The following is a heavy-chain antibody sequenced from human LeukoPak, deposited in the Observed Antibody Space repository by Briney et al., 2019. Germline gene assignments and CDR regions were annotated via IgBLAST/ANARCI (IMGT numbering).Heavy chain of an antibody. Sequence: SVKVSCKASGGTFSSYAISWVRQAPGQGPEWMGGIIPIFGTANYAQKFQGRVTITANESTSTAYMELSSLRSEDTAVYYCASPSVYYYYYGMDVWGQGTTVTVSS. CDR3: ASPSVYYYYYGMDV. J-gene: IGHJ6*02. V-gene: IGHV1-69*13. CDR1: GGTFSSYA. CDR2: IIPIFGTA.